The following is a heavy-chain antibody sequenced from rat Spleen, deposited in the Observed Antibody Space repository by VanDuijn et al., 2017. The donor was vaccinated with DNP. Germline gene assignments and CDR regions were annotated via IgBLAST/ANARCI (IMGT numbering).Heavy chain of an antibody. CDR2: ISSSGGTT. D-gene: IGHD1-9*01. J-gene: IGHJ4*01. CDR3: VRVRSTGIDFGLDA. V-gene: IGHV5-31*01. Sequence: EVQLVETGGDLVRPGRSLKLSCVASEFTFNNYWMTWFRQAPGKGLEWVASISSSGGTTYYPDSVKGRFTTSRDNAENTLYLQMNSLRSEDTATYYCVRVRSTGIDFGLDAWGQGTSVTVSS. CDR1: EFTFNNYW.